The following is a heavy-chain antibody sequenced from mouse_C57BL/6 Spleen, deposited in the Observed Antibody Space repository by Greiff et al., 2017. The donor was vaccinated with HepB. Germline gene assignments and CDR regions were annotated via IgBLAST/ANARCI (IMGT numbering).Heavy chain of an antibody. D-gene: IGHD2-2*01. V-gene: IGHV1-55*01. J-gene: IGHJ3*01. Sequence: VQLQQPGAELVKPGASVKMSCKASGYTFTSYWITWVKQRPGQGLEWIGDIYPGSGSTNYNEKFKSKATLTVDTSSSTAYMQLRSLTSEDSAVYDCARSEGLRRGFAYWGQGTLVTVSA. CDR1: GYTFTSYW. CDR2: IYPGSGST. CDR3: ARSEGLRRGFAY.